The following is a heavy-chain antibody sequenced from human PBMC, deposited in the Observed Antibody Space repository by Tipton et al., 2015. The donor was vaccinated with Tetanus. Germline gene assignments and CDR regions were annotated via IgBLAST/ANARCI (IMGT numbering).Heavy chain of an antibody. V-gene: IGHV5-51*01. Sequence: LVQSGTGVKKPGESLKISCQGSGYNFNLYWIAWVRQMPGKGLEWMGIIYPGDSDTTYSPSFQGQVTISADRSISTAYLQWSSLKASDTAVFFCARRLGPYTGDQIWHFDLWGRGTLVTVSS. CDR2: IYPGDSDT. D-gene: IGHD7-27*01. J-gene: IGHJ2*01. CDR1: GYNFNLYW. CDR3: ARRLGPYTGDQIWHFDL.